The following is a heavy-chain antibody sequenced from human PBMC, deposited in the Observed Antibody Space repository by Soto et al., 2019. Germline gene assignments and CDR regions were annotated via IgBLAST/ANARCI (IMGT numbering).Heavy chain of an antibody. CDR2: IIPIFGTA. CDR3: ARDRLYYCSSTSCYTGIFDY. CDR1: GGTFSSYA. J-gene: IGHJ4*02. Sequence: QVQLVQSGAEVKKPGSSVKVSCKASGGTFSSYAISWVRQAPGQGLEWMGGIIPIFGTANYAQKFQGRVTITADESTSTAYMELSSLRSEDTAVYCCARDRLYYCSSTSCYTGIFDYWGQGTLVTVSS. D-gene: IGHD2-2*02. V-gene: IGHV1-69*01.